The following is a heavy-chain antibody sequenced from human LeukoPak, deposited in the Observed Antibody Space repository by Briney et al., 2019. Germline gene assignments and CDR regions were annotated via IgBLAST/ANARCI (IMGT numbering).Heavy chain of an antibody. V-gene: IGHV4-34*01. CDR1: GGSFSGYY. CDR2: INHSGST. D-gene: IGHD3-22*01. Sequence: NPSETLSLTCAVYGGSFSGYYWSWIRQPPGKGLEWIGEINHSGSTNYNPSLKGRVTISVDTSKNQFSLKLSSVTAADTAVYYCASAPNYYDSSGYYEDYWGQGTLVTVSS. J-gene: IGHJ4*02. CDR3: ASAPNYYDSSGYYEDY.